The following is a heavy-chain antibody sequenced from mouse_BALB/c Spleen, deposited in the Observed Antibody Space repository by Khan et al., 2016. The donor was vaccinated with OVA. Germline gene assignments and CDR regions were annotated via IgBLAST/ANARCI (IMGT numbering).Heavy chain of an antibody. CDR1: GFTFSSFG. Sequence: EVELVESGGGLVQTGGSRKLSCAASGFTFSSFGMHWVRQAPEKGLVWVAYISSGSSTIFYADTVKGRFTISRDNPKNTLFLQMTSLRSEDTAMYYCARSLLTTVVRAMDYWGQGTSVTVSS. V-gene: IGHV5-17*02. D-gene: IGHD1-1*01. CDR2: ISSGSSTI. J-gene: IGHJ4*01. CDR3: ARSLLTTVVRAMDY.